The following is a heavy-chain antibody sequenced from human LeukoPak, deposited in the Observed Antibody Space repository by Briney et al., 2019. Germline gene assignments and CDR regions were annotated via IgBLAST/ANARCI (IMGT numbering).Heavy chain of an antibody. CDR2: IYYSGST. CDR1: GGSISSYY. Sequence: SETLSLTCTVSGGSISSYYWSWIRQPPGKGLEWIGYIYYSGSTNYNPSLKSRITISVDTSKNQFSLKLSSVTAADTAVYYCARLGTTYDAFDIWGQGTMVTVSS. V-gene: IGHV4-59*08. J-gene: IGHJ3*02. D-gene: IGHD1-1*01. CDR3: ARLGTTYDAFDI.